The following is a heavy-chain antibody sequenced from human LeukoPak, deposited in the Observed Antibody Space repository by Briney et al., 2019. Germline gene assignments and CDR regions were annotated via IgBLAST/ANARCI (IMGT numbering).Heavy chain of an antibody. J-gene: IGHJ4*02. CDR1: GFTFSSYA. D-gene: IGHD3-3*01. CDR2: ISGSGVST. V-gene: IGHV3-23*01. Sequence: GGSLRLPCAASGFTFSSYAMSWVRQAPGKGLEWVSAISGSGVSTYYADSVKGRFTISRDNSKNTLYLQMNSLRAEDTAVYYCAKPPEGRSGFYGADYWGQGTLVTVSS. CDR3: AKPPEGRSGFYGADY.